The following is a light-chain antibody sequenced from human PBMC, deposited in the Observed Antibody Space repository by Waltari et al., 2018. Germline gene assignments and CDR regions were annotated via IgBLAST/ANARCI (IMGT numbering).Light chain of an antibody. Sequence: SYVLTQPPSMSVAPGKTARITCGGNNIGVKSVHWYQQKPGQAPLLVIYYNSDRPSGIPERFSGSNSENTATLTINRVEVGDEADYYCQAWDSRSDHRVFGGGTKLTVL. V-gene: IGLV3-21*04. CDR3: QAWDSRSDHRV. J-gene: IGLJ3*02. CDR1: NIGVKS. CDR2: YNS.